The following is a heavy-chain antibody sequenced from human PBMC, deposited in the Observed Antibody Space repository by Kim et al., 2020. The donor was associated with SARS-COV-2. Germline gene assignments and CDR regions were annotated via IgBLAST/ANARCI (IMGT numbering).Heavy chain of an antibody. J-gene: IGHJ4*02. CDR2: NT. V-gene: IGHV1-3*01. D-gene: IGHD3-10*01. Sequence: NTRYSHKFQRRGTITRDTSASTAYMDRTSLRFEDTAVYYCARERFGGSFDYWGQGTLVTVSS. CDR3: ARERFGGSFDY.